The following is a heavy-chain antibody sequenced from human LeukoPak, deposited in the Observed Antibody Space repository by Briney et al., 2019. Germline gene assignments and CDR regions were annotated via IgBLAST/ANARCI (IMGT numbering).Heavy chain of an antibody. V-gene: IGHV4-39*01. CDR1: GGSISSSSYY. Sequence: SETLSLTCTVSGGSISSSSYYWGWIRQPPGKGLEWIGSIYYSGSTYYNPSLKSRVTISVDTSKNQFSLKLSSVTAADTAVYYCARHSSSWYSLGAFDIWGQGTMVTVS. D-gene: IGHD6-13*01. J-gene: IGHJ3*02. CDR3: ARHSSSWYSLGAFDI. CDR2: IYYSGST.